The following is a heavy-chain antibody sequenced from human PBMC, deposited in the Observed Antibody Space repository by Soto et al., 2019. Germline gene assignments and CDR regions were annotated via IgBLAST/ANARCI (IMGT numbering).Heavy chain of an antibody. CDR1: GYTFTSYG. V-gene: IGHV1-18*01. Sequence: VQLVQSGAEVKKPGASVKVSCKASGYTFTSYGISWVRQAPGQGLEWMGWISPYNGNTNYAQMLQGRVTMTTDTSTNTAYMELRSLRSDDTAVYYCARDGRGTAMGFTAADWFDPWGQGTLVTVSS. CDR2: ISPYNGNT. J-gene: IGHJ5*02. D-gene: IGHD5-18*01. CDR3: ARDGRGTAMGFTAADWFDP.